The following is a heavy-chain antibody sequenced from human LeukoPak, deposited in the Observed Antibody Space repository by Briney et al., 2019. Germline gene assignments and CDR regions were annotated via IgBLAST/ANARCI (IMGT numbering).Heavy chain of an antibody. CDR2: ISSSSSYI. D-gene: IGHD2-2*01. CDR3: AKVYPRNPAANDGFDI. V-gene: IGHV3-21*01. J-gene: IGHJ3*02. Sequence: KSGGSLRLSCAASGFTFSSYSMNWVRQAPGKGLEWVSSISSSSSYIYYADSVKGRFTISRDNAKNSLYLQMNSLRAEDTAMYYCAKVYPRNPAANDGFDIWGQGTMVTVSS. CDR1: GFTFSSYS.